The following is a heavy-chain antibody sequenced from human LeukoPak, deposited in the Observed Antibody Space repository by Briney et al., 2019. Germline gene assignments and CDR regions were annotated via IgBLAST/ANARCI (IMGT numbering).Heavy chain of an antibody. D-gene: IGHD3-3*01. J-gene: IGHJ4*02. CDR3: VRHRQWLLWPGY. Sequence: SETLSLTCTVSGGSISSNYNWGCFRQPPGKGLEWIGSIYYSGTTYYNSSLKSRVAISVDTSKNQFSLKLSSMTAADTAVYYCVRHRQWLLWPGYWGQGTLVIVSS. CDR2: IYYSGTT. V-gene: IGHV4-39*01. CDR1: GGSISSNYN.